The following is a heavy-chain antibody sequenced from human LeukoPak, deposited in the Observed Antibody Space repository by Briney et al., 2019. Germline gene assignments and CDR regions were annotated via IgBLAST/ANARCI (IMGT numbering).Heavy chain of an antibody. V-gene: IGHV4-34*01. D-gene: IGHD4-17*01. Sequence: KPSETLSLTCAVYGGSFSGYYWSWIRQPPGKGLEWIGEINHSGSTNYNPSLKSRVTISVDTSKNQFSLKLSSVTAADTAVYYCARGTTVNWFDPWGQGTLVTVSS. J-gene: IGHJ5*02. CDR3: ARGTTVNWFDP. CDR2: INHSGST. CDR1: GGSFSGYY.